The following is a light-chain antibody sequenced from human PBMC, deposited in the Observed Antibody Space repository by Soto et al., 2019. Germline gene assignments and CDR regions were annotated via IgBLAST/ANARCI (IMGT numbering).Light chain of an antibody. CDR3: HEYYSNPRR. Sequence: DIGRPQTTESLAVSLGERATINCKSSQTVLDSSNNKDYLTWYQQKPGQPPNLLIYWASTREFGVPDRFSGSGSGTDFTLTISSLQAEDVAVYYCHEYYSNPRRFGHGTKVDIK. V-gene: IGKV4-1*01. CDR1: QTVLDSSNNKDY. J-gene: IGKJ1*01. CDR2: WAS.